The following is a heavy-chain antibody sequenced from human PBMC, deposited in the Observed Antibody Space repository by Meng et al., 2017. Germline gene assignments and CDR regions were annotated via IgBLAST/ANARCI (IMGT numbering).Heavy chain of an antibody. CDR1: GYTFTSYA. J-gene: IGHJ4*02. Sequence: QVQFGQSGAEVKEPGASVKVSCKASGYTFTSYAMHWVRQAPGQSLEWMGWLNAGNGDTKYSQKFQGRVTITRDSSASTAYMELSSLRSEDTAVYYCARDSCTGGICYRGSFDYWAQGTLVTVSS. CDR2: LNAGNGDT. CDR3: ARDSCTGGICYRGSFDY. V-gene: IGHV1-3*01. D-gene: IGHD2-15*01.